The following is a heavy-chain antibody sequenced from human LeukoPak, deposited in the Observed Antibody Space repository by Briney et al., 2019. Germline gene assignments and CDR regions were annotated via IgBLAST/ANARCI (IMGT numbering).Heavy chain of an antibody. J-gene: IGHJ4*02. D-gene: IGHD3-16*01. Sequence: GASVKVSYKASGYTFTSYYMHWVRQAPGQGLEWMGIINPSGGSTSYAQKFQGRVTMTRDMSTSTVYMELSSLRSEDTAVYYCARERVWGNSSLDYWGQGTLVTVSS. V-gene: IGHV1-46*01. CDR2: INPSGGST. CDR1: GYTFTSYY. CDR3: ARERVWGNSSLDY.